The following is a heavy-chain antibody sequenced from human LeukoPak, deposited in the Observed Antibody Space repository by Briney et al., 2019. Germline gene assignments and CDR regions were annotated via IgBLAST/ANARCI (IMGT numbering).Heavy chain of an antibody. CDR2: IYPGDSDT. CDR1: GYSFTSYW. V-gene: IGHV5-51*01. D-gene: IGHD5-18*01. Sequence: GEXXKISFKGSGYSFTSYWIGWVRQMPGKGLEWMGIIYPGDSDTRYSPSFQGQVTIPADKSISTAYLQWSSLKASDTAMYYCARLKGRYSYGSGDPWGQGTLVTVSS. CDR3: ARLKGRYSYGSGDP. J-gene: IGHJ5*02.